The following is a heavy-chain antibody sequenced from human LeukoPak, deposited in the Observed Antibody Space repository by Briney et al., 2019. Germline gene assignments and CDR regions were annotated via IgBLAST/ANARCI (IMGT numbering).Heavy chain of an antibody. J-gene: IGHJ4*02. CDR2: INHSGST. Sequence: SETLSLTCAVYGGSFSGYYWSWIRQPPGKGLEWIGEINHSGSTNYNPSLKSRVTISVDKSKNQFSLKLSSVTAADTAVYYCARGLYYYDSSGYYAIFDYWGQGTLVTVSS. V-gene: IGHV4-34*01. CDR1: GGSFSGYY. D-gene: IGHD3-22*01. CDR3: ARGLYYYDSSGYYAIFDY.